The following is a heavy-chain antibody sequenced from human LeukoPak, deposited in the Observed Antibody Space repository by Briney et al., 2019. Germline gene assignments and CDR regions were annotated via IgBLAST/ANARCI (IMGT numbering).Heavy chain of an antibody. Sequence: GRSLRLSCAASGFTFTSYGMHWVRQAPGKGLEWVAVISYEGSNKYYADSVKDRSTISRDNSKNTLYLQMNSLRAEDTAVYYCAKVPAPYYYGSGSYFDYWGQGTLVTVSS. CDR1: GFTFTSYG. J-gene: IGHJ4*02. D-gene: IGHD3-10*01. CDR3: AKVPAPYYYGSGSYFDY. V-gene: IGHV3-30*18. CDR2: ISYEGSNK.